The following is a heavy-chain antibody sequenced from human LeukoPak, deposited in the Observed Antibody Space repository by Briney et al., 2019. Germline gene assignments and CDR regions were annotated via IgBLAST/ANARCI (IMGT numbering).Heavy chain of an antibody. CDR3: AREHDYGDYGGNYYFGY. D-gene: IGHD4-17*01. J-gene: IGHJ4*02. V-gene: IGHV4-59*01. CDR1: GGSISSYY. CDR2: IYYSGST. Sequence: SETLSLTCTVSGGSISSYYWSWIRQPPGKGLEWIGYIYYSGSTNYNPSLKSRVTISVDTSKNQFSLKPSSVTAADTAVYYCAREHDYGDYGGNYYFGYWGQGTLVTVSS.